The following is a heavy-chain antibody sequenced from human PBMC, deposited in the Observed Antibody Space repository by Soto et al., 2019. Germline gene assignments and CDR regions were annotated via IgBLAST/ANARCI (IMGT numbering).Heavy chain of an antibody. D-gene: IGHD2-21*01. V-gene: IGHV4-4*02. CDR3: ATLPPRIVLVFTEMPT. J-gene: IGHJ5*02. CDR2: IYHSGIT. Sequence: SDTLSLTFTVSGCTISSSYWWTWFRQAPRKGLQWIGEIYHSGITNYNPSLRSRVSMSVDKSNNEFSLSLTSVTAADTAVYYCATLPPRIVLVFTEMPTWGQGILFTVSS. CDR1: GCTISSSYW.